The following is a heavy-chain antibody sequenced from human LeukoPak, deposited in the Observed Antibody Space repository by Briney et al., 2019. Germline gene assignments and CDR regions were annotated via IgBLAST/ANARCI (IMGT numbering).Heavy chain of an antibody. D-gene: IGHD6-19*01. V-gene: IGHV4-39*01. CDR3: ARRNSGSPYDY. CDR2: IYYSGNT. Sequence: PSETLSLTCTVSRGSISSSSYYWGWIRQPPGKGLEWIGSIYYSGNTYYNPSLKSRVTISGDTSKSQLSLKLSSVTAADTAVYYCARRNSGSPYDYWSQGTLVTVSS. J-gene: IGHJ4*02. CDR1: RGSISSSSYY.